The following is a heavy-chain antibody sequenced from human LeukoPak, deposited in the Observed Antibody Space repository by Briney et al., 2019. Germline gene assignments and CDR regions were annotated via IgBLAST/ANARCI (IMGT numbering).Heavy chain of an antibody. CDR1: GFTLSVSA. CDR2: IRSKANNYAT. Sequence: GGSLKLSCAASGFTLSVSAIHWVRQASAKGLEWVGRIRSKANNYATAYGASVRGRFTISRDDSKNTAYLQMSSLKTEDTALYYCARFNQDPCGMDVWGQGTTVTVSS. J-gene: IGHJ6*02. V-gene: IGHV3-73*01. CDR3: ARFNQDPCGMDV.